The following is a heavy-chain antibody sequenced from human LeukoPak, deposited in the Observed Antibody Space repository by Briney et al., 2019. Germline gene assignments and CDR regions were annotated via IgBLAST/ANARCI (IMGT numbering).Heavy chain of an antibody. Sequence: SETLSLTCTVSGGSISSYYWSWIRQPAGNGLEWIGRIYTSGSTNYNPSLKSRVTMSVDTSKNQFSLKLSSVTAADTAVYYCAGDGYYYDSSGYGLDYWGQGTLVTVSS. J-gene: IGHJ4*02. V-gene: IGHV4-4*07. CDR3: AGDGYYYDSSGYGLDY. CDR2: IYTSGST. CDR1: GGSISSYY. D-gene: IGHD3-22*01.